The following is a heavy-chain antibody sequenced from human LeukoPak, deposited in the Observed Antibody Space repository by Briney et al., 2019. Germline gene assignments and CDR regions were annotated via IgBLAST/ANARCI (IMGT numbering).Heavy chain of an antibody. D-gene: IGHD6-19*01. Sequence: SGGSLRLSCAASGFIVSTYYMSWVRQAPGKGLEWVSISYSGGSTYYADSVKGRFTISRDNSKNTLYLQMNSLRAEDTAVYYCAKKRVAVAGTHYFDYWGQGTLVTVSS. J-gene: IGHJ4*02. V-gene: IGHV3-66*01. CDR1: GFIVSTYY. CDR3: AKKRVAVAGTHYFDY. CDR2: SYSGGST.